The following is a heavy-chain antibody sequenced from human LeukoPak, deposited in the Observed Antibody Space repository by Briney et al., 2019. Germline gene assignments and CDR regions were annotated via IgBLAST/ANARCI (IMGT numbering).Heavy chain of an antibody. CDR3: ARHIFLDY. D-gene: IGHD2-21*01. CDR1: GFTFSTYS. CDR2: IRSSGRTI. V-gene: IGHV3-48*04. Sequence: GALRLSCAASGFTFSTYSMNWVRQAPGKGLEWVSYIRSSGRTIYYADSVMGRFTISRDNANHSLYLQMNSLRAEDSAVYYCARHIFLDYWGPGTLVTVSS. J-gene: IGHJ4*02.